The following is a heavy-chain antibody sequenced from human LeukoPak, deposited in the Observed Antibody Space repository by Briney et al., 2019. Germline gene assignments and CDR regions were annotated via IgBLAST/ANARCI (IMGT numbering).Heavy chain of an antibody. Sequence: PGGSLRLSCAASGFTFSDHYMDWVRQAPGKGLEWVGRTRKKTNSYTTEYAASVKGRFTISRDDSKNSLYLQMNSLKAEDTAVYYCTRVVLVGTTYSYFDYWGQGTLVTVSP. J-gene: IGHJ4*02. V-gene: IGHV3-72*01. CDR3: TRVVLVGTTYSYFDY. CDR2: TRKKTNSYTT. CDR1: GFTFSDHY. D-gene: IGHD1-26*01.